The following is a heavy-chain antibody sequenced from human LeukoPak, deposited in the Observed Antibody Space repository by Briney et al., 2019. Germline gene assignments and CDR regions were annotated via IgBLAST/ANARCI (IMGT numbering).Heavy chain of an antibody. Sequence: SETLSLTCTVSGGSISSYYWSWIRQPAGKGLEWIGRIYTSGSTNYNPSLKSRVTMSVDTSKNQFSLKLSSVTAADTAVYYCARAHSSSWYGNWFDPWGQGALVTVSS. CDR3: ARAHSSSWYGNWFDP. J-gene: IGHJ5*02. CDR1: GGSISSYY. D-gene: IGHD6-13*01. V-gene: IGHV4-4*07. CDR2: IYTSGST.